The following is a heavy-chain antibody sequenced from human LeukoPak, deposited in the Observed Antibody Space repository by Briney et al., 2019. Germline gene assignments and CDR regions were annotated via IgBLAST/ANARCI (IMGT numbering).Heavy chain of an antibody. Sequence: GASVKVSCKASGYTFTGYYMHWVRQAPGQGLEWMGWINPNSGDTNYAQKFQGRVTMTRDTSISTAYMELSRLTSDDTAVFYCARGRLSSGSQYDAFDIWGQGTMVTVSS. J-gene: IGHJ3*02. CDR3: ARGRLSSGSQYDAFDI. V-gene: IGHV1-2*02. CDR1: GYTFTGYY. D-gene: IGHD3-10*01. CDR2: INPNSGDT.